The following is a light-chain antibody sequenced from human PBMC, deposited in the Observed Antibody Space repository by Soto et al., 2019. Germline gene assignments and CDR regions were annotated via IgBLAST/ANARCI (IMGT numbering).Light chain of an antibody. V-gene: IGKV3-20*01. CDR1: QSVSSNY. CDR3: QQDGSSPMT. CDR2: GAS. Sequence: EVELSESPGTLYLSPGERATLSCRASQSVSSNYLAWYQQKPGQAPRLLIYGASSRATGIPDRFSGSGSGTDFTLTISRLEPEDVAVYYFQQDGSSPMTFGQGTRLEIK. J-gene: IGKJ5*01.